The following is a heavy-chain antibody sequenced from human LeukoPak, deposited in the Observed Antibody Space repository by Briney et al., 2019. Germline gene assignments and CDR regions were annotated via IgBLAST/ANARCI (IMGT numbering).Heavy chain of an antibody. CDR2: IVVGSGNT. J-gene: IGHJ5*02. CDR1: GFTFTSSA. D-gene: IGHD2-21*02. V-gene: IGHV1-58*02. CDR3: ASVTHTELSTWFDP. Sequence: ASVKVSCKASGFTFTSSAMQWVRQARGQRLEWIGWIVVGSGNTNYAQKFQERVTITRDMSTSTAYMELSSLRSEDTAVYFCASVTHTELSTWFDPWGQGTLVSVSS.